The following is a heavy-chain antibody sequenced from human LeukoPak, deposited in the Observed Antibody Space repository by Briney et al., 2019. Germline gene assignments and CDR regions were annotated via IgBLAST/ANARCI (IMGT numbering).Heavy chain of an antibody. J-gene: IGHJ4*02. D-gene: IGHD6-19*01. CDR3: TKEAYSSGWTPGGY. V-gene: IGHV3-30*02. CDR2: IRYDGSNK. CDR1: GFTFSSYG. Sequence: GGSLRLSCAASGFTFSSYGMHWVRQAPGKGLEWVAFIRYDGSNKYYADSVKGRFTISRDNSKNTLYLQMNSLRAEDTAVYYCTKEAYSSGWTPGGYWGQGTLVTVSS.